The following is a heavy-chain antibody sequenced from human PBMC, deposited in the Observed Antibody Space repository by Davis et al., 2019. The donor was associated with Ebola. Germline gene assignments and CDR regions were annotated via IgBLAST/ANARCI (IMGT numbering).Heavy chain of an antibody. J-gene: IGHJ6*03. CDR2: IDPSDSYT. CDR1: GYSFTSYW. Sequence: GESLKISCKGSGYSFTSYWIGWVRQMPGKGLEWMGRIDPSDSYTNYSPSFQGHVTISADKSISTAYLQWSSLKASDTAMYYCASEIVVVPAATHYYYYYMDVWGKGTTVTVSS. D-gene: IGHD2-2*01. V-gene: IGHV5-10-1*01. CDR3: ASEIVVVPAATHYYYYYMDV.